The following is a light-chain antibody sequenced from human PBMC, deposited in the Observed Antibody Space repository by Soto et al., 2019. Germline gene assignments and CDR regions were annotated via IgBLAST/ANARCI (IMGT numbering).Light chain of an antibody. CDR1: SSDIGLYNY. V-gene: IGLV2-14*03. CDR3: SSYTNNYTVI. J-gene: IGLJ2*01. CDR2: DVI. Sequence: QSALTQPASVSGSPGQSITISCTGTSSDIGLYNYVSWYQQHPGTAPTLIIYDVINRPSEISHRFSGSKSGNTASLTISGLQPDDGANYYCSSYTNNYTVIFGGGTKLTVL.